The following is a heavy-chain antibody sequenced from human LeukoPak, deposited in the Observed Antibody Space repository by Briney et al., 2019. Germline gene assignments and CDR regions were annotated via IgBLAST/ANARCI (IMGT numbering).Heavy chain of an antibody. CDR1: GYTFTSYG. D-gene: IGHD6-19*01. CDR3: ARSSLAVAGSVFDY. Sequence: ASVKVSCKASGYTFTSYGISWVRQAPEQGLEWMGWISTYNGNTHYAQKLQGRVTMTTDTSTSTAYVELRSLRSDDTAVYYCARSSLAVAGSVFDYWGQGTLVTVSS. J-gene: IGHJ4*02. V-gene: IGHV1-18*01. CDR2: ISTYNGNT.